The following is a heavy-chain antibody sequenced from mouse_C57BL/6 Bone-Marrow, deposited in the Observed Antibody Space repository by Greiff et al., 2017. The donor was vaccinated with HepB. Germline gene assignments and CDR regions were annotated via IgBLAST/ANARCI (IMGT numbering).Heavy chain of an antibody. J-gene: IGHJ4*01. Sequence: EVQLVESGAELVRPGASVKLSCTASGFNIKDDYMHWVKQRPEQGLEWIGWIDPENGDTEYASKFQGKATITADTSSNTAYLQLSSLTSEDTAVYYCTTEVQGAMDYWGQGTSVTVSS. CDR1: GFNIKDDY. V-gene: IGHV14-4*01. D-gene: IGHD2-14*01. CDR2: IDPENGDT. CDR3: TTEVQGAMDY.